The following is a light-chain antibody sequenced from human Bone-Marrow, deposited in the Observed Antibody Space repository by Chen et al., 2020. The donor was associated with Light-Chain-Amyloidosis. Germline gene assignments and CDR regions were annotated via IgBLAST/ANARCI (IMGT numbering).Light chain of an antibody. V-gene: IGKV1-27*01. CDR2: AAS. Sequence: DIQMTQSPSSLSASVGNSGTITCRASQGISNSLAWYHHKPGKVPKHLIYAASTLQSGVPSRFSGSGSGKDFTLTISSLQPEDVATYYCQNYTNFPATFGGGTKVEIK. J-gene: IGKJ4*01. CDR3: QNYTNFPAT. CDR1: QGISNS.